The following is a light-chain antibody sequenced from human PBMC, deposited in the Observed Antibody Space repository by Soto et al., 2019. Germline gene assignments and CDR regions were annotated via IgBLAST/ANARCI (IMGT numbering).Light chain of an antibody. Sequence: QSALTQPASVSGSPGQSITISCIGISSDVGAYDLVSWYQQHPGTAPRLIIYEDLRRPSGIDSRFSGSKSGNTASLTISGLRAEDDGNYHCCSYAGNRIFVFGGGTKLTVL. J-gene: IGLJ3*02. CDR1: SSDVGAYDL. V-gene: IGLV2-23*01. CDR2: EDL. CDR3: CSYAGNRIFV.